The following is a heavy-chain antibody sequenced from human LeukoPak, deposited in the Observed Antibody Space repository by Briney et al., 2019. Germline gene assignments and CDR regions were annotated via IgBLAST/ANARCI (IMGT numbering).Heavy chain of an antibody. CDR2: IYHSGST. D-gene: IGHD3-9*01. CDR1: ARSISSGGYS. Sequence: SETLSLTCAVAARSISSGGYSWSWIRQPPGKGLEWIGYIYHSGSTYYNPSLKSRVTISVDRSKNQFSLKLSSVTAADTAVYYCARAVNSRYFDWIRGFDYWGQGTLVTVSS. J-gene: IGHJ4*02. CDR3: ARAVNSRYFDWIRGFDY. V-gene: IGHV4-30-2*01.